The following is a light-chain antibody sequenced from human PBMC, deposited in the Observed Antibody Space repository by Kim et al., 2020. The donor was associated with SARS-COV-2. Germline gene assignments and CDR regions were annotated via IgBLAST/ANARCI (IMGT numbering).Light chain of an antibody. J-gene: IGLJ2*01. Sequence: VSGSPGKTASITCSGDKVGDKYACWYQQKPGQSPVVVIYQDSKRPSGIPERFSGSNSGNTATLTISGTQAMDEADYYCQAWDSRVVFGGGTQLTVL. CDR2: QDS. V-gene: IGLV3-1*01. CDR3: QAWDSRVV. CDR1: KVGDKY.